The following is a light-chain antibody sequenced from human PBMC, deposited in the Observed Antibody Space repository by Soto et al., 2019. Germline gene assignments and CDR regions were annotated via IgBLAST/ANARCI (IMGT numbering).Light chain of an antibody. J-gene: IGKJ1*01. V-gene: IGKV1-5*03. CDR2: RAS. CDR1: QSISGW. CDR3: QQYYNYPET. Sequence: DIQMTQSPSTLSASVGDRVTITCRASQSISGWLAWYQQKPGKAPNLLIYRASTLETGVPSRFSGSGSATEFTLTINSLQPDDFATYYCQQYYNYPETFGQGTKVEIK.